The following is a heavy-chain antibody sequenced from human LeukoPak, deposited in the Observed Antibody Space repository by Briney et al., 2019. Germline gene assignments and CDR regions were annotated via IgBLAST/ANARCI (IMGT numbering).Heavy chain of an antibody. CDR1: GFTFSSYE. V-gene: IGHV3-48*03. Sequence: GGSLRLSCAASGFTFSSYEMNWVRQAPGKGLEWVSYISSSGSTIYYADSVKGRFTISRDNAKNSLYLQMNSLRAEDTAVYYCAREAGWLSSRPFDYWGQGTLVTVSS. J-gene: IGHJ4*02. CDR2: ISSSGSTI. D-gene: IGHD3-9*01. CDR3: AREAGWLSSRPFDY.